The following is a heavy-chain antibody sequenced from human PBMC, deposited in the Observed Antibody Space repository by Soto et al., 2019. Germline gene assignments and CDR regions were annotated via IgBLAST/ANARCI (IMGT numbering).Heavy chain of an antibody. CDR2: INHSGGT. Sequence: PSETLSLTCAVYGGSFSGYYWSWIRQPPGKGLEWIGEINHSGGTNYNPSLKSRVTISVDTSKNQFSLKLSSVTAADTAVYYCVSRCSSTSCSPPDIAAAGHHDTYYFDYWGQGTLVTVSS. CDR3: VSRCSSTSCSPPDIAAAGHHDTYYFDY. CDR1: GGSFSGYY. D-gene: IGHD2-2*01. V-gene: IGHV4-34*01. J-gene: IGHJ4*02.